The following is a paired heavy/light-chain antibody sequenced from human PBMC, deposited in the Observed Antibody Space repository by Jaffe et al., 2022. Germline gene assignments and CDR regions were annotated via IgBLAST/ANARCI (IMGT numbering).Heavy chain of an antibody. V-gene: IGHV2-5*02. J-gene: IGHJ5*02. Sequence: QITLKESGPTLVKPTQTLTLTCTFSGFSLITGGVAVGWIRQPPGKALEWLAVIYGDDDKRYSPSLKSRLTITKDTSKNQVVLTMTNMDPVDTATYYCTHRLRRTFDPWGQGTLVTVSS. CDR3: THRLRRTFDP. CDR2: IYGDDDK. CDR1: GFSLITGGVA.
Light chain of an antibody. CDR2: EVS. Sequence: QSALTQPPSASGSPGQSVTISCTGTSSDVGGYNYVSWYQQHPGKAPKLMIYEVSKRPSGVPDRFSGSKSGNTASLTVSGLQGEDEADYYCSSYAGTNNYVFGTGTKVTVL. CDR1: SSDVGGYNY. CDR3: SSYAGTNNYV. V-gene: IGLV2-8*01. J-gene: IGLJ1*01.